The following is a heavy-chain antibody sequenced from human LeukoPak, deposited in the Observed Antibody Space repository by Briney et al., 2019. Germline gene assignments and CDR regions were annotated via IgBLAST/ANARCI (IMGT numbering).Heavy chain of an antibody. CDR1: GYTFTGYY. V-gene: IGHV1-2*02. J-gene: IGHJ4*02. CDR3: ARAALGVWFGEPLGGPTEY. CDR2: INPSSGGT. D-gene: IGHD3-10*01. Sequence: ASVKVSCKASGYTFTGYYIHWVRQAPGQGLGWMGWINPSSGGTYYAQSFQGRVTMTRDTSISTAYMELSRLRSDDTAVYYCARAALGVWFGEPLGGPTEYWGQGTLVTVSS.